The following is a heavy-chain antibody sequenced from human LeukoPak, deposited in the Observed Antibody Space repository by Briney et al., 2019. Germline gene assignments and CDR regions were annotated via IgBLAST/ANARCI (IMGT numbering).Heavy chain of an antibody. CDR2: ISSGDGPT. D-gene: IGHD3-22*01. J-gene: IGHJ4*02. V-gene: IGHV3-11*01. CDR1: GFTFSDYY. CDR3: AKKGYYDGSGYYMYYFDH. Sequence: GGSLRLSCAASGFTFSDYYMTWIRQAPGKGLEWISYISSGDGPTYYADSVKGRFTISRDNAKNSLFLQMNSLRAEDTAVYYCAKKGYYDGSGYYMYYFDHWGQGTLVTVSS.